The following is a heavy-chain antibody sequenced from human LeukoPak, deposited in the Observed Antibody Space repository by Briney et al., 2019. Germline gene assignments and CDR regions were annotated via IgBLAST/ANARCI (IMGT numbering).Heavy chain of an antibody. CDR2: IRSSSSYI. Sequence: PGGSLRLSCAASGFTFGSYSMNWVRQAPGKGLEWVSSIRSSSSYIYYADSLKGRFTISRDNAKNSLYLQMNSLRAEDSAVYYCARDGPSIAADFDCWGQGTLVTVSS. CDR1: GFTFGSYS. V-gene: IGHV3-21*01. D-gene: IGHD6-6*01. J-gene: IGHJ4*02. CDR3: ARDGPSIAADFDC.